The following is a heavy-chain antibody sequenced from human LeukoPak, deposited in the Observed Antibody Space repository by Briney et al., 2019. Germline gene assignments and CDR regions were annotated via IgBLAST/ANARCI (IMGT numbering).Heavy chain of an antibody. V-gene: IGHV4-31*03. D-gene: IGHD1-26*01. CDR3: ARYEGSYSDY. Sequence: SQTLSLTCTVSGGSISSGGYYWSWIRQHPGKGLEWIGYIYYSGSTYYNPSLKSRVTISVDTSKNQFSLKLSSVTAADTAVYDCARYEGSYSDYWGQGTLVTVSS. CDR1: GGSISSGGYY. J-gene: IGHJ4*02. CDR2: IYYSGST.